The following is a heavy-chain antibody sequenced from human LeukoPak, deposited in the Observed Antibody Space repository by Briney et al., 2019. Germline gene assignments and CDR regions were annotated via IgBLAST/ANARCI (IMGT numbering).Heavy chain of an antibody. J-gene: IGHJ5*02. CDR2: IIPIFGTA. V-gene: IGHV1-69*13. Sequence: SVKVSCKASGGTFSSYAISWVRQAPGRGLEWMGGIIPIFGTANYAQKFQGRVTITADESTSTAYMELSSLRSEDTAVYYCARDSSSTITNWFDPWGQGTLVTVSS. CDR3: ARDSSSTITNWFDP. D-gene: IGHD2-2*01. CDR1: GGTFSSYA.